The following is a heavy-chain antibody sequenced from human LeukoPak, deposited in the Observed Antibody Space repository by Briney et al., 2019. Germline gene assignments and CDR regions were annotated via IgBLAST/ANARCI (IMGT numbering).Heavy chain of an antibody. V-gene: IGHV3-33*06. CDR3: AKPIYNSGWYDY. Sequence: GGSLRLSCAASGFSFSPYGMHRVRQAPGKGLEWVAAIWEDGSNIHYADAVKGRFTISRDNSKNTLYLQMNSLRAEDTALYYCAKPIYNSGWYDYWGQGTLVTVAS. CDR2: IWEDGSNI. D-gene: IGHD6-19*01. CDR1: GFSFSPYG. J-gene: IGHJ4*02.